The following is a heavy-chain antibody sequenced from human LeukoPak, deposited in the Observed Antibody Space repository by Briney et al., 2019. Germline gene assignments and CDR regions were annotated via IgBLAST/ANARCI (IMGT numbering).Heavy chain of an antibody. Sequence: PSETLSLTCTVSGGSISSSSYYWGWIRQPPGKGLEWIGSIYYSGSTYYNPSLKSRVTISVDTSKNQFSLKLSSVTAADTAVYYCARKTTPGTKSDIYVGNKRDYYFDYWGQGTLVTVSS. V-gene: IGHV4-39*01. CDR1: GGSISSSSYY. CDR2: IYYSGST. CDR3: ARKTTPGTKSDIYVGNKRDYYFDY. D-gene: IGHD3-9*01. J-gene: IGHJ4*02.